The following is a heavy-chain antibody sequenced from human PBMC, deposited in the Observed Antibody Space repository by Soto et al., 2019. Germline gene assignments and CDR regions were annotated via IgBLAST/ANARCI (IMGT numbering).Heavy chain of an antibody. J-gene: IGHJ5*02. V-gene: IGHV4-30-4*01. CDR1: GGSISIGDYY. CDR3: ARGGEWLVRGWFDP. CDR2: IYYSGNT. D-gene: IGHD6-19*01. Sequence: TLSLTCTVSGGSISIGDYYWNWIRQPPGKGLEWIGFIYYSGNTYYNPSLKSRLTISVDTSKNQFSLKLSSVTAADTAVYYCARGGEWLVRGWFDPWGQGTLVTVSS.